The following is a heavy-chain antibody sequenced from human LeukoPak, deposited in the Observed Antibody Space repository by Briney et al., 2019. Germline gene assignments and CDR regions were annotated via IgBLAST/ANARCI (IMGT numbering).Heavy chain of an antibody. Sequence: SETLSLTCTVSGGSISSYYWSWIRQPPGKGLEWIGLIYTSGSTNYNPSLKSRVTISVDTSKNQFSLKLSSVTAADTAVYYCASVFRYCGGGSCYNWFDPGGEGTL. CDR1: GGSISSYY. J-gene: IGHJ5*02. CDR2: IYTSGST. CDR3: ASVFRYCGGGSCYNWFDP. D-gene: IGHD2-15*01. V-gene: IGHV4-4*07.